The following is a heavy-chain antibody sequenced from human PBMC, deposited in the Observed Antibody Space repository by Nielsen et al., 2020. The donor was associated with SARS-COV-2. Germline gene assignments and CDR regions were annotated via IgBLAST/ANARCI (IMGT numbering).Heavy chain of an antibody. CDR1: GFTLSSQW. J-gene: IGHJ4*02. V-gene: IGHV3-7*03. CDR2: IKQDGSEK. CDR3: AIGGYYYGSGSDY. Sequence: GESLKISCAASGFTLSSQWMGWVRQAPGKGLEWVADIKQDGSEKVYVDSVKGRFTISRDNAKNSLYLQMNSLRAEDTALYYCAIGGYYYGSGSDYWGQGTLVTVSS. D-gene: IGHD3-10*01.